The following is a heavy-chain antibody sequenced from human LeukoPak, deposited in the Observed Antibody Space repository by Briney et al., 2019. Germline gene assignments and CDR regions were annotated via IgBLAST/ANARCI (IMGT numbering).Heavy chain of an antibody. D-gene: IGHD3-10*01. CDR3: ARGGRFGAAPEAFDI. CDR1: GFTFSSYS. CDR2: ISSSSSYI. Sequence: PGGSLRLSCAASGFTFSSYSMNWVRQAPGKGLEWVSSISSSSSYIYYADSVKGRFTISRDNAKNSLYLQMNSLRAEDTAVYYCARGGRFGAAPEAFDIWGQGTMVTVSS. J-gene: IGHJ3*02. V-gene: IGHV3-21*01.